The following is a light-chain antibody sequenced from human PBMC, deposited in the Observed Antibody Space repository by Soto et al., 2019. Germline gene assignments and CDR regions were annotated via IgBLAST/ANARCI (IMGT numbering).Light chain of an antibody. Sequence: QSVLTQPPSVSGAPGQRVTISCTGSSSNIGAGYDVHWYQHLPGTAPKLLIYGNSNRPSGVPDRFSGSKSGTSASLAITGLQTEDEADYYCQSYDSSLSGYVFGTGTKVTVI. CDR1: SSNIGAGYD. CDR2: GNS. J-gene: IGLJ1*01. V-gene: IGLV1-40*01. CDR3: QSYDSSLSGYV.